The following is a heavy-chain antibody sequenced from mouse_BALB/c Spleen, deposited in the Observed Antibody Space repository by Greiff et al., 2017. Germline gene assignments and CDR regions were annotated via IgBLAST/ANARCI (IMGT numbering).Heavy chain of an antibody. V-gene: IGHV5-12-2*01. D-gene: IGHD1-1*01. J-gene: IGHJ3*01. CDR1: GFTFSSYT. Sequence: EVKLVESGGGLVQPGGSLKLSCAASGFTFSSYTMSWVRQTPEKRLEWVAYISNGGGSTYYPDTVKGRFTISRDNAKNTLYLQMSSLKSEDTAMYYCANYYGSRALAYWGKGTLVTVSA. CDR2: ISNGGGST. CDR3: ANYYGSRALAY.